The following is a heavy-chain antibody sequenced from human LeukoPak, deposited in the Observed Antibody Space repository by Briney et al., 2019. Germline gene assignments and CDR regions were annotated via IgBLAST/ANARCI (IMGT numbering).Heavy chain of an antibody. V-gene: IGHV4-39*01. Sequence: SETLSLTCAVSGGSVSGSSYFWGWIRQPPGKGLEWIGSIYYSGNTYYNPSLKSRVTISVDTSKNQFSLKLSSVTAADTAVYYCARLKEGIDYWGQGTLVTVSS. CDR1: GGSVSGSSYF. J-gene: IGHJ4*02. D-gene: IGHD3-10*01. CDR3: ARLKEGIDY. CDR2: IYYSGNT.